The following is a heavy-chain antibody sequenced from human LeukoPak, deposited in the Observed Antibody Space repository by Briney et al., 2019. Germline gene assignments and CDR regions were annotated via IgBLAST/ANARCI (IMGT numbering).Heavy chain of an antibody. V-gene: IGHV4-61*01. J-gene: IGHJ4*02. D-gene: IGHD4-17*01. CDR1: GGSFSSGSYY. CDR3: ARELNDYGDYLFDY. CDR2: IYYSGST. Sequence: PSETLSLTCTVSGGSFSSGSYYWSWIRQPPGTGLEWIGYIYYSGSTNYNPSLKSRVTISVDTSKNQFSLKLSSVTAADTAVYYCARELNDYGDYLFDYWGQGTLVTVSS.